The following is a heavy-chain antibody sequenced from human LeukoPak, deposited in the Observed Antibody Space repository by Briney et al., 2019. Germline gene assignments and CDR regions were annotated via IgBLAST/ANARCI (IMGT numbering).Heavy chain of an antibody. Sequence: ASVKVSCKASGYTFTSYGISWVRQAPGQGLEWMGWISAYNGNTNYAQKLQGRVTMTTDTSTSTAYMELRSLRSDDTAVYYCARDQRASDSSSWFHYYYYGMDVWGQGTTVTVSS. V-gene: IGHV1-18*01. J-gene: IGHJ6*02. CDR2: ISAYNGNT. CDR1: GYTFTSYG. CDR3: ARDQRASDSSSWFHYYYYGMDV. D-gene: IGHD6-13*01.